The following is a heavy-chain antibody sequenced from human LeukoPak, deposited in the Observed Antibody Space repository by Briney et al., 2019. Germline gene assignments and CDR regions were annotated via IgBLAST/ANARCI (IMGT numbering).Heavy chain of an antibody. Sequence: SETLSRTSTVAVGSRSRRSGYWGCIGQPPWGGLEGVGTSYYSVNTYYNPSLKSRLTISVDPSNNQCSLKLSSATAAATAVYYCASDVEDPLYSIFGVVPRPDFPYCSQGTLVTISS. CDR3: ASDVEDPLYSIFGVVPRPDFPY. CDR2: SYYSVNT. CDR1: VGSRSRRSGY. D-gene: IGHD3-3*01. J-gene: IGHJ4*02. V-gene: IGHV4-39*07.